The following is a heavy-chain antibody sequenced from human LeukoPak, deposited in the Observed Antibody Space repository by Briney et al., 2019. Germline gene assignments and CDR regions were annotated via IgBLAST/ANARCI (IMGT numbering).Heavy chain of an antibody. Sequence: GGSLRLSCAASGFIFSTYTMNWVRQAPGKGLEWVAVISYDGSNKYYADSVKGRFTISRDNSKNTLFLQMNSLRTEDTAVYYCAKGGVYGDYYFDYWGQGTLVTVSS. D-gene: IGHD4-17*01. CDR1: GFIFSTYT. CDR2: ISYDGSNK. CDR3: AKGGVYGDYYFDY. V-gene: IGHV3-30*04. J-gene: IGHJ4*02.